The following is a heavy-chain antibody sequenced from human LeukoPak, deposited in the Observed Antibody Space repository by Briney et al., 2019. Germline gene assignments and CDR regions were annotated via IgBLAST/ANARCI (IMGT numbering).Heavy chain of an antibody. J-gene: IGHJ4*02. CDR2: IDPNSGGT. CDR3: ARDSDYDFWSGSYYFDY. Sequence: GASVKVSCKASGYTFTGYYMHWVRQAPGQGLEWMGWIDPNSGGTNYAQKFQGRVTMTRDTSISTAYMELSRPRSDDTAVYYCARDSDYDFWSGSYYFDYWGQGTLVTVSS. D-gene: IGHD3-3*01. V-gene: IGHV1-2*02. CDR1: GYTFTGYY.